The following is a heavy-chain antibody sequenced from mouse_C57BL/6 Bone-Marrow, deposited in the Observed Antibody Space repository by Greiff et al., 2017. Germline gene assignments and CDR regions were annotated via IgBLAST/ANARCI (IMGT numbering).Heavy chain of an antibody. D-gene: IGHD1-1*01. Sequence: LQLQQSGAELARPGASVKLSCKASGYTFTSYGISWVKQRTGQGLEWIGEIYPRSGNTYYNEKFKGKATLTADKSSSTAYMELRSLTSEDSAGYFCARSTVVAPQYWYFDVWGTGTTVTVSS. CDR1: GYTFTSYG. CDR2: IYPRSGNT. CDR3: ARSTVVAPQYWYFDV. J-gene: IGHJ1*03. V-gene: IGHV1-81*01.